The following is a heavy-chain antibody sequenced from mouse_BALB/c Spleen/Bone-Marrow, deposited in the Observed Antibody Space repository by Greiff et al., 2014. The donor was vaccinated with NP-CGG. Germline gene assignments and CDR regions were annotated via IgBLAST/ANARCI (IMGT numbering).Heavy chain of an antibody. Sequence: VKLVESGPGLVAPSQSLSITCTVSGFSLTSYGVHWVRQPPGKGLEWLGVIWAGGSTNYNSALMSRLSISKDKSKSQVSLKMNSLQTDDTAMYYCAREGSTMITTPFAYWGQGTLVTVSA. V-gene: IGHV2-9*02. D-gene: IGHD2-4*01. J-gene: IGHJ3*01. CDR1: GFSLTSYG. CDR2: IWAGGST. CDR3: AREGSTMITTPFAY.